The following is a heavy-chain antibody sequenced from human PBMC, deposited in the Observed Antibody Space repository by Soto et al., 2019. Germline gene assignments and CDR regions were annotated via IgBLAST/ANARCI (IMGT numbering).Heavy chain of an antibody. Sequence: ASVKVSCKASGFTFTSSAMQWVRQARGQRLEWIGWIVVGSGNTNYAQKFQERVTITRDMSTSTAYMELSSLRSEDTAVYYCARYDFWSGYPDYWGQGTLVTVSS. CDR1: GFTFTSSA. CDR3: ARYDFWSGYPDY. V-gene: IGHV1-58*02. J-gene: IGHJ4*02. CDR2: IVVGSGNT. D-gene: IGHD3-3*01.